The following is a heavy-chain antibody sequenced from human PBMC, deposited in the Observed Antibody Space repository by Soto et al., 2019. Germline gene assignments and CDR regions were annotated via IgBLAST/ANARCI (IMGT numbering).Heavy chain of an antibody. CDR1: GGTFTNYA. J-gene: IGHJ3*01. D-gene: IGHD3-22*01. Sequence: QVQLVQSGAALRKPATSANVSCMASGGTFTNYAITWVRQAPRQGLEWIGGSVPLPGTTTYAQKFRGRVTISTDEATSTVDLELSSLRAADTASYYCVCGVGGRVGSSGRPGYAFDVWGQGTMVIVPS. CDR3: VCGVGGRVGSSGRPGYAFDV. CDR2: SVPLPGTT. V-gene: IGHV1-69*01.